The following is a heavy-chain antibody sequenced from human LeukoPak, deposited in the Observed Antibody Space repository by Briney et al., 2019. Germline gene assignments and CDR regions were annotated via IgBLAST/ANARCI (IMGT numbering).Heavy chain of an antibody. J-gene: IGHJ6*02. CDR1: GFTFSSYS. CDR3: AREYEYQLLSYYYYDMDV. D-gene: IGHD2-2*01. CDR2: ISSMSSYI. Sequence: PGESLRLSCAASGFTFSSYSMNWVRQAPGKGLEWVSSISSMSSYIYYADSVKGRFTISRDNAKNSLYLQMNSLRAEDTAVYYCAREYEYQLLSYYYYDMDVWGQGTTVTVSS. V-gene: IGHV3-21*01.